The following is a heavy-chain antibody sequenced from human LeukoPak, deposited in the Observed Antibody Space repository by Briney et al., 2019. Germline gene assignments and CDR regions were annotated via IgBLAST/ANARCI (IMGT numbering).Heavy chain of an antibody. D-gene: IGHD4-11*01. Sequence: SETLSLTCTVSGGSISSSGYYWEWIRQPPGKGLEWIGNIYYSGSTYYSPSLQSRVTISVDTSKHRFSLKLSSVTAADTAVYYCAIHGTTVTTVSWFDPWGQGTLVTVSS. CDR1: GGSISSSGYY. V-gene: IGHV4-39*01. CDR3: AIHGTTVTTVSWFDP. J-gene: IGHJ5*02. CDR2: IYYSGST.